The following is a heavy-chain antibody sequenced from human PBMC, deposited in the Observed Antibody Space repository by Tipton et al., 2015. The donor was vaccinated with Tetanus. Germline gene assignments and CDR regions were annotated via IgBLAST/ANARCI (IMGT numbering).Heavy chain of an antibody. V-gene: IGHV3-53*01. J-gene: IGHJ2*01. CDR2: IYSGGST. CDR3: ARAGYGDYSRNWYFDL. Sequence: QLVQSGGGLIQPGGSLRLSYAASGFTVSSNYMSWVRQAPGKGLEWVSVIYSGGSTYYADSVKGRFTISRDNSKNTLYLQMNSLRAEDTAVYYCARAGYGDYSRNWYFDLWGRGPLVTVSS. CDR1: GFTVSSNY. D-gene: IGHD4-17*01.